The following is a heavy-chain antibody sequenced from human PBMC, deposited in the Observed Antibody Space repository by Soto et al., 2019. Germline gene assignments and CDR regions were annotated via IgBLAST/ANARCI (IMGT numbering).Heavy chain of an antibody. D-gene: IGHD3-22*01. J-gene: IGHJ4*02. CDR3: TSLSGYYYDSSGSLTANGY. V-gene: IGHV3-73*01. Sequence: GGSLRLSCAASGFTFSGSAMHWVRQASGKGLEWVGRIRSKANSYATAYAASVKGRFTISRDDSKNTAYLQMNSLKTEDTAVYYCTSLSGYYYDSSGSLTANGYWGQGTLVTVSS. CDR1: GFTFSGSA. CDR2: IRSKANSYAT.